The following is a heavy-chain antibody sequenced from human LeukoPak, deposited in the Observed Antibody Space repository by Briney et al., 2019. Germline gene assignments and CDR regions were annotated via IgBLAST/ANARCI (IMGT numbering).Heavy chain of an antibody. D-gene: IGHD3-10*01. V-gene: IGHV4-4*07. CDR1: GGSISTYY. CDR2: IKTSGNT. Sequence: SETLSLTCTVSGGSISTYYWSWIRQPAGKGLEWIGRIKTSGNTNYNPSLKSRATMSVDRSRSQYSLKLTSVTAADTAVYYCAREGLLWVGEEDYYYYGMDVWGQGTTVTVSS. J-gene: IGHJ6*02. CDR3: AREGLLWVGEEDYYYYGMDV.